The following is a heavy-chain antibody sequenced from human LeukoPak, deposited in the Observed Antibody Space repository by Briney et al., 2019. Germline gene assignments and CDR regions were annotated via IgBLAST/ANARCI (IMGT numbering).Heavy chain of an antibody. D-gene: IGHD3-10*01. CDR1: GYAITSGGFS. J-gene: IGHJ5*01. Sequence: SETLSLTCTVSGYAITSGGFSWNWIRQPPGKGLEWIGCIYDRGPAYYNPSLKSRFTISVDRPKNQFFLNVTSLTVADTAVYYCARSRQASGLFNSWGQGTLVVVSS. V-gene: IGHV4-30-2*01. CDR3: ARSRQASGLFNS. CDR2: IYDRGPA.